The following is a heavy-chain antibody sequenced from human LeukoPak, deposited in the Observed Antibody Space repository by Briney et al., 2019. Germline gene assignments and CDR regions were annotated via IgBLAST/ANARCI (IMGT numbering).Heavy chain of an antibody. Sequence: GGSLRLSCAASGFTVSSNYMSWVRQAPGKGLEWVSIIYSGGSTFYADSVKGRFTISRDDSKNTLYLQMNSLRAEDTATYYCAKGYYFDILSGYSSLDSWGQGTLVTVSS. V-gene: IGHV3-53*05. CDR3: AKGYYFDILSGYSSLDS. CDR2: IYSGGST. J-gene: IGHJ4*02. D-gene: IGHD3-9*01. CDR1: GFTVSSNY.